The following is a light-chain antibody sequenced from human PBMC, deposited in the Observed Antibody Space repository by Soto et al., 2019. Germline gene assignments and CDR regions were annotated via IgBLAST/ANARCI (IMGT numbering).Light chain of an antibody. CDR2: AAS. CDR1: QSISSW. J-gene: IGKJ1*01. Sequence: DIQITQSPSALSASIGDRVTITCRASQSISSWLAWYQQKPGKAPKLLIYAASNLESGVPSRFSGSGSGTEFTLTISSLQPDDFATYYCHHYDTYSTFGQGTKVDIK. V-gene: IGKV1-5*03. CDR3: HHYDTYST.